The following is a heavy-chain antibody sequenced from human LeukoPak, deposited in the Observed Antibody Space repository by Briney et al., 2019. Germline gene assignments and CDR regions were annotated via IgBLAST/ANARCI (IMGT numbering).Heavy chain of an antibody. Sequence: ASVKVSCKASGYTFTSYGISWVRQAPGQGLEWMGWISAYNGNTNYAQKLQGRVTMTTDTSTSTAYMELRSLRSDDTAVYYCARTGDGYPGETPPAIDYWGQGTLVTVSS. D-gene: IGHD5-24*01. CDR3: ARTGDGYPGETPPAIDY. CDR2: ISAYNGNT. V-gene: IGHV1-18*01. J-gene: IGHJ4*02. CDR1: GYTFTSYG.